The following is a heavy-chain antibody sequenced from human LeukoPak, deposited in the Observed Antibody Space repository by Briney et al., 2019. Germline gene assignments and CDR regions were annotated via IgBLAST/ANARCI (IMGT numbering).Heavy chain of an antibody. D-gene: IGHD3-10*01. J-gene: IGHJ3*02. V-gene: IGHV3-23*01. CDR3: AKLLWFGDLGGGPFDI. CDR1: GFSFSSYA. Sequence: GGSLRLSCAASGFSFSSYAMSWVRQAPGKGLEWVSGIGGSAASSTHYADSVRGRFTISRDNSKNTLYHQMNSLRAEDTAVYYCAKLLWFGDLGGGPFDIWGQGTMVTVSS. CDR2: IGGSAASST.